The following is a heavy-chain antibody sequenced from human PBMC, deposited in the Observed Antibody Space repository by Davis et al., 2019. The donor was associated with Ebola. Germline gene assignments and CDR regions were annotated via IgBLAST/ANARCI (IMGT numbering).Heavy chain of an antibody. D-gene: IGHD6-13*01. CDR1: GGSISSYY. CDR3: ARVGSSSWYGDFDY. V-gene: IGHV4-59*01. Sequence: SETLSLTCTVSGGSISSYYWSWIRQPPGKGLEWIGYIYYSGSTNYNPSLKSRVTISVDTSKNQFSLKLSCVTAADTAVYYCARVGSSSWYGDFDYWGQGTLVTVSS. J-gene: IGHJ4*02. CDR2: IYYSGST.